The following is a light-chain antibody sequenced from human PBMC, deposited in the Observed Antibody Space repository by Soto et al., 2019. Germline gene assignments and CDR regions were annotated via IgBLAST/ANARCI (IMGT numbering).Light chain of an antibody. CDR1: QIINTSY. V-gene: IGKV3-20*01. Sequence: EVVWTHSPGTLSLSPGERATLSCRASQIINTSYLAWYQQKPGQAPRLLISGASIRATGIPDRFSGSGSGTDFNLTISRLAPEYFAVYYCQQYGPSRTFGQGTKVEIK. CDR3: QQYGPSRT. CDR2: GAS. J-gene: IGKJ1*01.